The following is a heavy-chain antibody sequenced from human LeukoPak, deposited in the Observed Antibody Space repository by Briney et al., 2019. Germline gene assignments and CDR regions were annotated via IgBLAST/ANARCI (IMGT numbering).Heavy chain of an antibody. V-gene: IGHV1-46*01. CDR2: INPSGGST. D-gene: IGHD3-22*01. J-gene: IGHJ4*02. Sequence: ASVKVSCKASGYTFTSYYMHWVRQAPGQGLEWMGIINPSGGSTSYAQKFQGRVTMTRDTSTSTVYMELSSLRSEDTAVYYCARQRDYYDSSGYSGDYWGQGTLVTVSS. CDR1: GYTFTSYY. CDR3: ARQRDYYDSSGYSGDY.